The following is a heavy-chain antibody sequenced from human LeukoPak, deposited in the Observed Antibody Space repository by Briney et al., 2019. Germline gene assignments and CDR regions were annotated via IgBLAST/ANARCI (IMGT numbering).Heavy chain of an antibody. CDR1: GGSISSYY. CDR3: ARGPTVVTSDWYFDL. D-gene: IGHD4-23*01. Sequence: PSETLSLTCTVSGGSISSYYWSWIRQPAGKGLEWIGRIYTSGSTNYNPSLKSRVTMSVDTSKNQFSLKLSSVTAADTAVYYCARGPTVVTSDWYFDLWGRGTLVTVSS. J-gene: IGHJ2*01. V-gene: IGHV4-4*07. CDR2: IYTSGST.